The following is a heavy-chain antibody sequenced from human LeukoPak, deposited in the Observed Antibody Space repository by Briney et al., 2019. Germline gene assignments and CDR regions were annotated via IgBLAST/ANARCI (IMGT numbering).Heavy chain of an antibody. J-gene: IGHJ4*02. CDR3: AKVQMRYFDWCPFDY. Sequence: PGGSLRLSCAASGFTFSSYAMSWVRQAPGKGLEWVSAISGSGGSTYYADSVKGRFTISRDNSKNTLYLQMNSLRAEDTAVYYCAKVQMRYFDWCPFDYWGQGTLVTVSS. CDR1: GFTFSSYA. D-gene: IGHD3-9*01. CDR2: ISGSGGST. V-gene: IGHV3-23*01.